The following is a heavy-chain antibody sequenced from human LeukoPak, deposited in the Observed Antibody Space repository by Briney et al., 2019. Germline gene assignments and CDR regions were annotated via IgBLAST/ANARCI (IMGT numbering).Heavy chain of an antibody. CDR2: ISSSSRNT. J-gene: IGHJ4*02. CDR1: GFIFRDYY. CDR3: PRAANTATGTPTLAIDY. Sequence: GGSLRLSCAASGFIFRDYYMSWIRQAPGKGLEWVSYISSSSRNTAYADSVKGRLTISGDNAKNPLYLQSNTLSAEAPAVFFCPRAANTATGTPTLAIDYWGQGTLVTVSS. V-gene: IGHV3-11*05. D-gene: IGHD6-13*01.